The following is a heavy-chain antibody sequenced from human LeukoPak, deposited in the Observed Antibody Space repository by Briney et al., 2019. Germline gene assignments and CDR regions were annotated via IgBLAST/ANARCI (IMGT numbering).Heavy chain of an antibody. CDR1: GYTFSSYA. J-gene: IGHJ3*02. V-gene: IGHV1-69*04. CDR3: ARDYGRYRLTGIHDYGGRRWGDAFDI. D-gene: IGHD4-17*01. Sequence: GASVKVSCKASGYTFSSYAISWVRQAPGQGLEWMGRIIPILGIANYAQKFQGRVTITADKSTSTAYMELSSLRSEDTAVYYCARDYGRYRLTGIHDYGGRRWGDAFDIWGQGTMVTVSS. CDR2: IIPILGIA.